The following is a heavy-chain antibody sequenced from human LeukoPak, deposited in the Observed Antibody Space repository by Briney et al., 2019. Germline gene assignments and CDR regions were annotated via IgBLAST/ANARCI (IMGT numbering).Heavy chain of an antibody. Sequence: PSETLSLTCTVSGGSISSYYWSWIRQPPGKGLEWIGYFYYSGSTNYNPSLKSRVNISVDTSKNQFSLKLNSVTAADTAVYYCARGGASPWANSWFDPWGQGTLVTVSS. CDR1: GGSISSYY. CDR3: ARGGASPWANSWFDP. V-gene: IGHV4-59*01. D-gene: IGHD1-26*01. J-gene: IGHJ5*02. CDR2: FYYSGST.